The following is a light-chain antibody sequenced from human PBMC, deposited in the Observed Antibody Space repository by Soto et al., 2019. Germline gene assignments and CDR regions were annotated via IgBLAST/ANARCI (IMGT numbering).Light chain of an antibody. CDR1: ERLTTN. V-gene: IGKV3D-15*01. CDR2: GTY. J-gene: IGKJ1*01. Sequence: EIVMTQSPATLSVSPGEGVTLSCRASERLTTNLAWYQQSPGQAPRLLIYGTYTRATGIPTRFSGSGTGTEFTLTISSLESEDFAVYYCQQYNNWPRTFGKGIKVAXK. CDR3: QQYNNWPRT.